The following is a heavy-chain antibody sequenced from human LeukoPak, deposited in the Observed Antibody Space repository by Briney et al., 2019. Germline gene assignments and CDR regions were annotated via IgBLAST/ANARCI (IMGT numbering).Heavy chain of an antibody. CDR3: ARVLGNPAAFDI. Sequence: GGSLRLSCAASGFTFSDYYVSWIRQAPGKGLEWVSYISSSGSTIYCADSVKGRFTISRDNAKNSLYLQMNSLRAEDTAVYYCARVLGNPAAFDIWGQGTMVTVSS. D-gene: IGHD4-23*01. CDR1: GFTFSDYY. J-gene: IGHJ3*02. V-gene: IGHV3-11*04. CDR2: ISSSGSTI.